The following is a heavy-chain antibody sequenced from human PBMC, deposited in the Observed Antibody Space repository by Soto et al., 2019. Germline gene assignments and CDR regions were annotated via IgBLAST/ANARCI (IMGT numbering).Heavy chain of an antibody. CDR1: GGSINSGDYS. Sequence: PSATLSLTCTVSGGSINSGDYSWTWIRQPPGKGLEWIGYIYHTGTTYYNMSLKSRVTISVDRSKNQFSLKLSSVTAADTAVYYCARDHPHSYGVYYFDYWGQGTPVTRLL. J-gene: IGHJ4*02. CDR3: ARDHPHSYGVYYFDY. CDR2: IYHTGTT. V-gene: IGHV4-30-2*01. D-gene: IGHD5-18*01.